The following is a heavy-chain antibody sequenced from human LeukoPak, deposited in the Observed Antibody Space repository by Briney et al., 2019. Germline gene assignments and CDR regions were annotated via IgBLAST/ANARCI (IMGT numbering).Heavy chain of an antibody. J-gene: IGHJ3*02. CDR2: INAYNGNT. Sequence: ASVKVSCKASGYTFTSYGISWVRQAPGQGVEGVGWINAYNGNTNYAQKLQGRVIMTTDTSTSTAYMELRSLRSDDTAVYYCASWVGGGTVADTDAFDIWGQGTMVTVSS. CDR3: ASWVGGGTVADTDAFDI. CDR1: GYTFTSYG. V-gene: IGHV1-18*01. D-gene: IGHD6-19*01.